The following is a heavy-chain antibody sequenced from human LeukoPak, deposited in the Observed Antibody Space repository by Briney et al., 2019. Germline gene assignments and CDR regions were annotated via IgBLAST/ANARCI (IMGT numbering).Heavy chain of an antibody. CDR3: ARVGALSSSWLLY. CDR2: ISWDGDRT. CDR1: GFTFDDYT. V-gene: IGHV3-43*01. J-gene: IGHJ4*02. Sequence: GGSLRLSCAASGFTFDDYTMHWVRQAPGKGLEWVSLISWDGDRTFYADSVKGRFTISRDNAKNSLYLQMNSLRVEDTAVYYCARVGALSSSWLLYWGQGTLVTVSS. D-gene: IGHD6-13*01.